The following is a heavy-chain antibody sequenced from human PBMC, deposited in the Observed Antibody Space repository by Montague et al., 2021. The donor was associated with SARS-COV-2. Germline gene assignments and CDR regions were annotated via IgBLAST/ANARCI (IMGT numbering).Heavy chain of an antibody. J-gene: IGHJ6*02. V-gene: IGHV4-34*01. D-gene: IGHD2-15*01. CDR3: ARGYCSGSGCYYYYGMDA. CDR2: TNDSGRT. Sequence: SETLSLTCAVYGGSFSGYYWSWIRQPPGRGQEWIGETNDSGRTNYNPSLKGRVTISVDTSKNQFSLRLSSVTAAETAVYYCARGYCSGSGCYYYYGMDAWGQGTTVTVSS. CDR1: GGSFSGYY.